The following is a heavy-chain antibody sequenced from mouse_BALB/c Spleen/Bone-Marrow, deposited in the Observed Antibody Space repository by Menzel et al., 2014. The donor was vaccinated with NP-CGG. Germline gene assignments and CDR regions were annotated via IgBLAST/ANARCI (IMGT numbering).Heavy chain of an antibody. J-gene: IGHJ3*01. CDR2: ISSGASYT. V-gene: IGHV5-9-1*01. CDR1: GFTFSSYA. Sequence: EVKLMESGGGLVKPGGSLKLSCAASGFTFSSYAMPWVRQTPEKRLEWVATISSGASYTYYPDSVKDRFTISRDNAKNTLYLQMSSVRSEDTAMYSCARKSYYDYDGRPWFAYWGQGTLVTVSA. D-gene: IGHD2-4*01. CDR3: ARKSYYDYDGRPWFAY.